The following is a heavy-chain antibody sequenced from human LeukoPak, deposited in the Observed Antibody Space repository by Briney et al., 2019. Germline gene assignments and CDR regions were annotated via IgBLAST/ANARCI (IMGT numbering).Heavy chain of an antibody. CDR3: ATQQLVFAFDI. CDR1: GFTFSSYS. D-gene: IGHD6-13*01. V-gene: IGHV3-21*04. Sequence: GGSLRLSCAASGFTFSSYSMNWVRQAPGKGLEWVSSISSSSSYIYYADSVKGRFTISRDNSKNTLYLQMNSLRAEDTAVYYCATQQLVFAFDIWGQGTMVTVSS. J-gene: IGHJ3*02. CDR2: ISSSSSYI.